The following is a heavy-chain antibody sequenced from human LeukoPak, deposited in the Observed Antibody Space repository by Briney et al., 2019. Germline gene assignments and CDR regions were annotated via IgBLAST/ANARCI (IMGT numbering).Heavy chain of an antibody. CDR3: ARGGAVADKAYFDY. CDR1: GYTFTGYY. D-gene: IGHD6-19*01. V-gene: IGHV1-2*06. CDR2: INPNSGGT. J-gene: IGHJ4*02. Sequence: APVKVSCKASGYTFTGYYMHWVRQAPGQGLEWMGRINPNSGGTNYAQKFQVRVTMTRDTSISTAYMELSSLRSDDTAIYYCARGGAVADKAYFDYWGQGTLVTVSS.